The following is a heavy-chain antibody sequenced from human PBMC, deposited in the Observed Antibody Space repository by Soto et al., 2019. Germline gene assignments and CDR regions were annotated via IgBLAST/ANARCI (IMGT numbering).Heavy chain of an antibody. V-gene: IGHV1-69*01. J-gene: IGHJ5*02. Sequence: QVQLVQSGAEVKKPGSSVKVSCTASGGTFSSYAISWVRQAPGQGLEWMGGIIPIFGTANYAQAFQGRVTITADESTSTVHRELNGRGYEDTGVYYGQSVICNGTSCYWARGGFYLYNRAGNWFDPWGQGTLGPVST. D-gene: IGHD2-2*01. CDR2: IIPIFGTA. CDR1: GGTFSSYA. CDR3: QSVICNGTSCYWARGGFYLYNRAGNWFDP.